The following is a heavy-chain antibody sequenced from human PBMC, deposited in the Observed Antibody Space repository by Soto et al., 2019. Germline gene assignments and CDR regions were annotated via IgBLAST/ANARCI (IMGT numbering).Heavy chain of an antibody. Sequence: AASVKVSWKASGGTFSSYAISWVRQAPGQGLEWMGGIIPIFGTANYAQKFQGRVTITADESTSTAYMELSSLRSEGTAVYYCARSSHRSYDSSGYYSPFDYWGQGTLVTVSS. CDR3: ARSSHRSYDSSGYYSPFDY. J-gene: IGHJ4*02. V-gene: IGHV1-69*13. CDR1: GGTFSSYA. CDR2: IIPIFGTA. D-gene: IGHD3-22*01.